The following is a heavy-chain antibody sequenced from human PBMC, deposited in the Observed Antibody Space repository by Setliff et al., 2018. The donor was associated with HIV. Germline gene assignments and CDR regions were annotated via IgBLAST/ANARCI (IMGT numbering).Heavy chain of an antibody. Sequence: SETLSLTCTVPGGSINRSNYYWGWIRQPPGKGLEWIGTIYYTGSTYYDPSLKSRVTISLDTSKNQFFLKLSSVTAADTAVYYCARQVSGWDAFDIWGRGTVVTVSS. CDR3: ARQVSGWDAFDI. V-gene: IGHV4-39*01. CDR1: GGSINRSNYY. D-gene: IGHD3-10*01. J-gene: IGHJ3*02. CDR2: IYYTGST.